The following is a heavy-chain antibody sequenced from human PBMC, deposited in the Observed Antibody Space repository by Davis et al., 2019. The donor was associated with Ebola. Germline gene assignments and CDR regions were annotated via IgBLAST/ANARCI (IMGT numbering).Heavy chain of an antibody. V-gene: IGHV3-23*01. CDR1: GFTFSSYA. D-gene: IGHD3-16*02. Sequence: GESLKISCAASGFTFSSYAMSWVRQAPGKGLEWVSAISGSGGSTYYADSVKGRFTISRDNSKNTLYLQMNSLRAEDTAVYYCARKGNVWGSYHWGAFDIWGQGTMVTVSS. J-gene: IGHJ3*02. CDR2: ISGSGGST. CDR3: ARKGNVWGSYHWGAFDI.